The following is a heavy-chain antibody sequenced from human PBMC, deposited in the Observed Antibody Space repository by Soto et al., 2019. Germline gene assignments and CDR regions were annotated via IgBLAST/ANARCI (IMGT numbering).Heavy chain of an antibody. CDR1: GGTFSSYA. D-gene: IGHD1-1*01. J-gene: IGHJ5*01. Sequence: QVQLVQSGAEVKKPGSSVKVSCKASGGTFSSYAISWVRQAPGQGLEWMGGIIPIFGTANYAQKFQGRVTITADESTSTAYMERSSLRSEDTAVYYCASCPNWNDGFSWFDPWGQGTLVTVSS. CDR2: IIPIFGTA. V-gene: IGHV1-69*01. CDR3: ASCPNWNDGFSWFDP.